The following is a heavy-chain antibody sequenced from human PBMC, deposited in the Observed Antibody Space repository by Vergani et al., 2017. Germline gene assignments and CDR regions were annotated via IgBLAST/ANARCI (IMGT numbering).Heavy chain of an antibody. V-gene: IGHV4-39*01. J-gene: IGHJ1*01. D-gene: IGHD6-19*01. CDR3: TRHGRSGWAGYFQH. CDR2: IYYTGTT. Sequence: QLQLQESGPGLVKPSETLSLTCTVSGVSIGSNSYYWGWIRQPPGKGLEWIGTIYYTGTTYYIEAHKSRLTISVDTSKNQFSLNLTSVTAADTAVYYCTRHGRSGWAGYFQHWGQGTLVTASS. CDR1: GVSIGSNSYY.